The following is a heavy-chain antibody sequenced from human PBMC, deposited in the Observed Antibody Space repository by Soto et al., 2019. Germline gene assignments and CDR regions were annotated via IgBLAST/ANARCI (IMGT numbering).Heavy chain of an antibody. D-gene: IGHD4-17*01. CDR3: ARDSPHPTVTTGW. J-gene: IGHJ4*02. V-gene: IGHV3-48*01. CDR1: GFTFSSYS. Sequence: GGSLRLSCAASGFTFSSYSMNWVRQAPGKGLEWVSYISSSSSTIYYADSVKGRFTISRDNAKNSLYLQMNSLRAEDTAVYYCARDSPHPTVTTGWWGQGTLVTV. CDR2: ISSSSSTI.